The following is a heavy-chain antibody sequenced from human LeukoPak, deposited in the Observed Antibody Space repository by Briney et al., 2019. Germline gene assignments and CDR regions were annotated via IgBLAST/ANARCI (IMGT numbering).Heavy chain of an antibody. Sequence: ASVKVSCKASGGTFNSYAISWVRQAPGQGLEWMGGIIPIFGTANHAQRFQGRVTITADKSTSTAYMELSSLRSEDTAVYYCARGTVTTGYFDYWGQGTLVTVSS. J-gene: IGHJ4*02. CDR3: ARGTVTTGYFDY. D-gene: IGHD4-17*01. CDR1: GGTFNSYA. V-gene: IGHV1-69*06. CDR2: IIPIFGTA.